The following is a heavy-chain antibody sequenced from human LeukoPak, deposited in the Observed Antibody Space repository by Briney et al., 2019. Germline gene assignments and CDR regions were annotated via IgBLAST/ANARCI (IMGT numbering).Heavy chain of an antibody. V-gene: IGHV3-21*01. CDR1: GFTFSSYS. D-gene: IGHD2-2*01. Sequence: PGGSLRLSCAASGFTFSSYSMNWVRQAPGKGPEWVSSISSSSSYIYYADSVKGRFTISRDNAKNSLYLQMNSLRAEDTAVYYCARVVVVPAAMGYGMDVWGKGTTVTVSS. CDR2: ISSSSSYI. CDR3: ARVVVVPAAMGYGMDV. J-gene: IGHJ6*04.